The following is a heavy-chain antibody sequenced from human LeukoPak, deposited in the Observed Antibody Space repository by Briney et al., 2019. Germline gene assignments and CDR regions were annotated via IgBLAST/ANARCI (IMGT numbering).Heavy chain of an antibody. D-gene: IGHD6-13*01. CDR3: ARDRGLDIAAAGKFRHYYYYMDI. J-gene: IGHJ6*03. V-gene: IGHV1-2*02. CDR2: INPNSGGT. Sequence: ASVKVSCKASGYTFTGYYMHWVREAPGQGLEWMGWINPNSGGTNYAQKFQGRVTMTRDTSISTAYMELSRLRSDDTAVYYCARDRGLDIAAAGKFRHYYYYMDIWGKGTTVTVSS. CDR1: GYTFTGYY.